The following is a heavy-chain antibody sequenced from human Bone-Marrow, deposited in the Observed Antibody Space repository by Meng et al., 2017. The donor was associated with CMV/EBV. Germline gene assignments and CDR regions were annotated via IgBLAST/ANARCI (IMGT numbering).Heavy chain of an antibody. CDR1: GFTFSSYW. D-gene: IGHD1-1*01. CDR3: VRYENLQHGMDV. J-gene: IGHJ6*02. V-gene: IGHV3-74*01. CDR2: INSDGSST. Sequence: GESLKISCAASGFTFSSYWMHWVRQAPGKGLVWVSRINSDGSSTSYADSVKGRFTISRDNDRKSLYLQMNSLRAEDTAVYYCVRYENLQHGMDVWGQGTTVTVYS.